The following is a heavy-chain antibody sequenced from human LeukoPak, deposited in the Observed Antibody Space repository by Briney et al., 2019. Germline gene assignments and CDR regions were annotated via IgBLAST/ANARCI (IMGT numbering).Heavy chain of an antibody. CDR3: ARGLGYSYGPYIDD. J-gene: IGHJ4*01. CDR1: GGSFSGYY. D-gene: IGHD5-18*01. CDR2: INHSGST. V-gene: IGHV4-34*01. Sequence: PSETLSLTCAVYGGSFSGYYWSWIRQPPGKGLEWIGGINHSGSTNYNPSLKSRVTISVDTSKNHFPLKLSSATAPDTDVYYCARGLGYSYGPYIDDWGQGTPVTVSS.